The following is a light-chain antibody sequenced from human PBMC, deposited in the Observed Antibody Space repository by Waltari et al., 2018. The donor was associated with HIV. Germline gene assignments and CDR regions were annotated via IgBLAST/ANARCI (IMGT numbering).Light chain of an antibody. CDR3: SSYTSSSLRV. V-gene: IGLV2-14*01. CDR2: EVS. CDR1: SSDVGGYNS. J-gene: IGLJ2*01. Sequence: QSALTQPASVSGSPGQSITISCTGTSSDVGGYNSVYWYQQHPGKAPKLMIYEVSNRPSGVSNRFSGSKSGNTASLTISGLQAEDEADYYCSSYTSSSLRVFGGGTKLTVL.